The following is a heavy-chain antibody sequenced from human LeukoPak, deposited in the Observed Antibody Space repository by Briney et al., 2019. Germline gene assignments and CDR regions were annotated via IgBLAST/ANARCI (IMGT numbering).Heavy chain of an antibody. V-gene: IGHV3-30-3*01. D-gene: IGHD1-26*01. CDR1: GFTFSSYA. J-gene: IGHJ3*02. CDR3: ARRRIVGSIDDAFDI. Sequence: PGRSLRLSCAASGFTFSSYAMHWVRQAPGKGLEWAAVISSDGNTQYYADSVEGRFTISRDNSNNTLYLQVNSLRADDTAIYYCARRRIVGSIDDAFDIWGQGTMVTLSS. CDR2: ISSDGNTQ.